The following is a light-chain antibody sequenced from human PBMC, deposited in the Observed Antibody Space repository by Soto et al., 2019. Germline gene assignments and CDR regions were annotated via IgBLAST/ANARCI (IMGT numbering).Light chain of an antibody. Sequence: QSALTQPPSASGSPGQSVTISCTGTSSDVGGYNYVSWYQQHPGQAPKLMIYEVHKRPSGVPDRFSGSKSGNTASLTVSGLQAEDEADYYCNSYAGSNIVFGTGTKLTVL. V-gene: IGLV2-8*01. CDR3: NSYAGSNIV. J-gene: IGLJ1*01. CDR1: SSDVGGYNY. CDR2: EVH.